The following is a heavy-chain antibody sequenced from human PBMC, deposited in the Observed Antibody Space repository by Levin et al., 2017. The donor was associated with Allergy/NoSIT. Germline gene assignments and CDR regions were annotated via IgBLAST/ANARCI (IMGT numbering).Heavy chain of an antibody. CDR2: MNQAGSEK. D-gene: IGHD5-12*01. CDR1: GFPFSDYW. J-gene: IGHJ5*02. V-gene: IGHV3-7*04. Sequence: PSETLSLTCAASGFPFSDYWMSWVRQAPGKGLEWVASMNQAGSEKYYVDSVKGRFTISRDNAKNLLYLQMNTLRADDTAVYYCARGGYGAFDPWGQGTLVTVSS. CDR3: ARGGYGAFDP.